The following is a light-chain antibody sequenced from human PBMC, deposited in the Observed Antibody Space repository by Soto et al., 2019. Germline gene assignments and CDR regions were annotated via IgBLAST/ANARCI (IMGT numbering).Light chain of an antibody. CDR2: EVN. J-gene: IGLJ3*02. CDR1: RSDVGNYNL. CDR3: CSYAGSDTWA. Sequence: QLVLTQPASVSGSPGQSFTISCAGIRSDVGNYNLVSWYQQHPGKAPKLMIYEVNKRPSGVSNRFSGSKSGNTASLTISGLQAEDEADYYCCSYAGSDTWAFGGGTKLTVL. V-gene: IGLV2-23*02.